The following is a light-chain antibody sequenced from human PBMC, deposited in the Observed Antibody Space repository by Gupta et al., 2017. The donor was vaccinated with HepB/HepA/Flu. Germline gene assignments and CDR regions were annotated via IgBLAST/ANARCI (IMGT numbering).Light chain of an antibody. CDR3: RQVYINALT. J-gene: IGKJ1*01. Sequence: IQMTQPPSSLSASVGDRVTTTCRASQNIHTYLNWYQQKPEKAPKRLIYTAATLQGAVPSRSSGSGSGTNYSLTISSLQHEEFATYYCRQVYINALTFGQGTKVEMK. CDR1: QNIHTY. CDR2: TAA. V-gene: IGKV1-39*01.